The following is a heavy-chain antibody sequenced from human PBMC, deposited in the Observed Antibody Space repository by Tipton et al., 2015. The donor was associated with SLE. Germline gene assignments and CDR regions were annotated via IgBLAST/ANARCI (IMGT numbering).Heavy chain of an antibody. CDR3: VRQVVSIGVADYGMDV. J-gene: IGHJ6*02. CDR2: IYYSGST. CDR1: GGSISSYY. D-gene: IGHD2-2*01. V-gene: IGHV4-59*08. Sequence: TLSLTCSVSGGSISSYYWSWIRQPPGKGLEWIGYIYYSGSTNYNPSLKSRVTISVDTSKNQFSLRLSSVTAADTAVYYCVRQVVSIGVADYGMDVWGQGTTVTVSS.